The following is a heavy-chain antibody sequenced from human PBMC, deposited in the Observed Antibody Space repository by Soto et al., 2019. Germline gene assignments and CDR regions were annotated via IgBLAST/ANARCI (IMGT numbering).Heavy chain of an antibody. J-gene: IGHJ4*02. CDR3: ARQGEVGATVFDY. V-gene: IGHV4-34*01. Sequence: SETLSLTCAVYCGSFSGYYWSWIRQPPGKGLEWIGEINHSGSTYYNPSLKSRVTMSVDTSKNQFSIKLTSVTAADTAVYYCARQGEVGATVFDYWGQGTLVTVSS. D-gene: IGHD1-26*01. CDR2: INHSGST. CDR1: CGSFSGYY.